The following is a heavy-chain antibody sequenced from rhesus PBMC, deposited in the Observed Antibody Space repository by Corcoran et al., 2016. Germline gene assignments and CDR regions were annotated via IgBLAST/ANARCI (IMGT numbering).Heavy chain of an antibody. CDR2: VDGANGDT. J-gene: IGHJ3*01. D-gene: IGHD2-2*01. CDR3: ARWYARASRNWLDAFDF. Sequence: QVQLQESGPGLVEPSVTLSLPCAVSGGSIHDGYYCFRLRQPPGMAPVLIGYVDGANGDTNYNPSLSHRVTISMDTSKNLFSLKLTSLTAADSATYYCARWYARASRNWLDAFDFWGQGLRVTVSS. V-gene: IGHV4-106*01. CDR1: GGSIHDGYY.